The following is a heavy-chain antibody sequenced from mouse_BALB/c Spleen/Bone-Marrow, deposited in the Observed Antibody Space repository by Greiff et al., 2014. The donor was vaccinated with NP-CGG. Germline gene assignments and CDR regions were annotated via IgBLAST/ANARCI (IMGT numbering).Heavy chain of an antibody. CDR1: GYAFTNYL. Sequence: QVQLQQSGAELVRPGTAVNVSCKASGYAFTNYLIEWVKQRPGQGLEWIGVINPGSGGANYNEKFKGKTTLTADKSSSTAYMQLSSLTSDDSAVYFCARFGQYYFDYWGQGTTLTVSS. V-gene: IGHV1-54*01. D-gene: IGHD3-3*01. CDR2: INPGSGGA. CDR3: ARFGQYYFDY. J-gene: IGHJ2*01.